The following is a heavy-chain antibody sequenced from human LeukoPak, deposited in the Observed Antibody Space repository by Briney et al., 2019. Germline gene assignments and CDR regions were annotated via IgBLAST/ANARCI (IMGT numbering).Heavy chain of an antibody. CDR1: GGSLSGYS. J-gene: IGHJ3*02. V-gene: IGHV4-34*12. D-gene: IGHD3-3*01. Sequence: PSQTLSLTCGVSGGSLSGYSWGWIRQPPGKGLEWLGEVFQFGGVHDNPSLRGRVTISLDTSKNNFSLRLTSVTPADTAVYYCARVYYDFWSGYYMGPDAFDIWGQGTMVTVSS. CDR2: VFQFGGV. CDR3: ARVYYDFWSGYYMGPDAFDI.